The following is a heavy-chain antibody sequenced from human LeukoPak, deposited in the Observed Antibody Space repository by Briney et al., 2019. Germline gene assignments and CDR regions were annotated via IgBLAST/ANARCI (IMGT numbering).Heavy chain of an antibody. CDR1: GYTFTGYY. Sequence: ASVKVSCKASGYTFTGYYLHWVRQAPGQGLEWMGWISAYNGNTNYAQKLQGRVTMTTDTSTSTAYMELRSLRSDDTAVYYCASFRLEDLAFDIWGQGTMVTVSS. J-gene: IGHJ3*02. V-gene: IGHV1-18*04. CDR2: ISAYNGNT. CDR3: ASFRLEDLAFDI. D-gene: IGHD3-16*01.